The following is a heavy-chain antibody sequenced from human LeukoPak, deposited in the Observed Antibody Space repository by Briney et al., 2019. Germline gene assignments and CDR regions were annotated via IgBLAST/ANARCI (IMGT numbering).Heavy chain of an antibody. CDR1: GGSISSGGYY. CDR2: IYYSGST. D-gene: IGHD4-23*01. J-gene: IGHJ3*02. CDR3: ARITVVTADAFDI. Sequence: SETLSLTCTVSGGSISSGGYYWSWIRQHPGKGLEWIGYIYYSGSTYYNPSLKSRVTISVDTSKNQFSLKLSSVTAADTAVYYCARITVVTADAFDIWGQGTMVTVSS. V-gene: IGHV4-31*03.